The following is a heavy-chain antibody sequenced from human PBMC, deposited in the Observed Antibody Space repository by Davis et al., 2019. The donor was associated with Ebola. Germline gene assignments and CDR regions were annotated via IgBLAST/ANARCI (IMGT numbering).Heavy chain of an antibody. D-gene: IGHD1-26*01. V-gene: IGHV3-11*01. CDR1: GFIFSDYY. CDR3: ATQRGSFYPIDY. J-gene: IGHJ4*02. CDR2: IGSSGGTI. Sequence: GESLKISCAASGFIFSDYYMSWIREAPGKGLEWLSYIGSSGGTIYYADSVKGRITISRDNAKNSLYLQMNTLGAEDTAVYYCATQRGSFYPIDYWGQGTLVTVSS.